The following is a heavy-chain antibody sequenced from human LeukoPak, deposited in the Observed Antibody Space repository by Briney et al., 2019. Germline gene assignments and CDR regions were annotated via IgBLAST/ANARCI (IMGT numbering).Heavy chain of an antibody. CDR3: ARGPYAYTSSATLGSYNWFDP. V-gene: IGHV5-51*01. D-gene: IGHD2-2*02. J-gene: IGHJ5*02. CDR1: GYSFPNYW. Sequence: GESLKISCKGSGYSFPNYWIGWVRQMPGKGLEWMGIIYPGDSDTRSSPSFQDQVTISVDKSISTAYLQWSSLKASDTAMYYCARGPYAYTSSATLGSYNWFDPWGQGSLVTVSS. CDR2: IYPGDSDT.